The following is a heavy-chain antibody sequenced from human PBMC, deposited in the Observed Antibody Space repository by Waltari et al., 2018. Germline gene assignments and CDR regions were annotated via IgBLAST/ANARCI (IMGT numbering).Heavy chain of an antibody. CDR3: LVVAATPGWFDP. CDR2: IIPILGIA. Sequence: QVQLVQSGAEVKKPGSSVKVSCKASGGTFSSYAISWVRQSPGQGLEWMGGIIPILGIANYAQKFQGRFTITADESTSTAYMELSSLRSEDTAVYYCLVVAATPGWFDPWGQGTLVTVSS. D-gene: IGHD2-15*01. J-gene: IGHJ5*02. V-gene: IGHV1-69*04. CDR1: GGTFSSYA.